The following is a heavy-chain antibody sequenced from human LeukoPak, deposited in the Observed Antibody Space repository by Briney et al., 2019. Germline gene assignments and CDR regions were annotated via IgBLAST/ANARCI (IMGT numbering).Heavy chain of an antibody. CDR2: IKHDGTEK. CDR3: ARDSGDRTVDY. Sequence: PGGSLRLSCTASGFSFSNYWMSWVCQAPGKGLEWVANIKHDGTEKHYVDSVEGRFTVSRDNAKNSVYLQMNSLRVDDTAVYYCARDSGDRTVDYWGQGTLVTVSS. V-gene: IGHV3-7*01. J-gene: IGHJ4*02. CDR1: GFSFSNYW. D-gene: IGHD4-11*01.